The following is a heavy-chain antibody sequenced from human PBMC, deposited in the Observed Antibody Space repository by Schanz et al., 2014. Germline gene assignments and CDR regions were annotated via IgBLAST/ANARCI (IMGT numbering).Heavy chain of an antibody. CDR1: GYTLSAYS. D-gene: IGHD3-22*01. CDR3: AGAFDSSGYYFSY. V-gene: IGHV1-46*03. J-gene: IGHJ4*02. Sequence: QVQLVQSGTQVKKPGASVKVSCKASGYTLSAYSLHWVRQAPGQGLEWMVIVNPSVRGTHFAREFQGRVTVTSDSSTSTVYMELSGLRSEDTAVYYCAGAFDSSGYYFSYWGQGTLVTVSS. CDR2: VNPSVRGT.